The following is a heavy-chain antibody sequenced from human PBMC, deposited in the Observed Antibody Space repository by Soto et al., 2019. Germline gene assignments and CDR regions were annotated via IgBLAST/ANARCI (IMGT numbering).Heavy chain of an antibody. J-gene: IGHJ6*02. CDR1: GFTFSSYW. Sequence: GESLKISCAASGFTFSSYWMHWVRQAPGKGLVWVSRINSDGSSTSYADSVKGRFTISRDNAKNTLYLQMNSLRAEDTAVYYCARVRSPDSSGYYLLNYYYGMDVWGQGTTVTVSS. D-gene: IGHD3-22*01. CDR3: ARVRSPDSSGYYLLNYYYGMDV. CDR2: INSDGSST. V-gene: IGHV3-74*01.